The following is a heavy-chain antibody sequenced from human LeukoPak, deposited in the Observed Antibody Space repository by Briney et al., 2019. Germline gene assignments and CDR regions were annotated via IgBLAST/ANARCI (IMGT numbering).Heavy chain of an antibody. V-gene: IGHV3-30*18. J-gene: IGHJ4*02. CDR2: IEYDGSNK. CDR1: GFAFSNYG. D-gene: IGHD1-14*01. CDR3: AKDPER. Sequence: GGSLRLSCAASGFAFSNYGMQWVRQAPGKGLEWVAVIEYDGSNKYYAESVKGRFTISRDNSKNTLYLQMNSLRVEDTAVYYCAKDPERWGQGTLVTVSS.